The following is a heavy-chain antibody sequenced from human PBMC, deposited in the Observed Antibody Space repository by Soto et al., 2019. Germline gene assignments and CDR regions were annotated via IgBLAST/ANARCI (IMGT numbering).Heavy chain of an antibody. J-gene: IGHJ5*02. CDR1: GFPFSTYG. Sequence: GGSLSLSCEASGFPFSTYGMHWVRQAPGKGLEWVAIISYDENTKYYADSLKGRFTISRDNSKNTLYLDINNVTPEDTAVYYCAKEVLAAGQGWFDPWGQGTLVTVS. CDR2: ISYDENTK. CDR3: AKEVLAAGQGWFDP. V-gene: IGHV3-30*18. D-gene: IGHD6-25*01.